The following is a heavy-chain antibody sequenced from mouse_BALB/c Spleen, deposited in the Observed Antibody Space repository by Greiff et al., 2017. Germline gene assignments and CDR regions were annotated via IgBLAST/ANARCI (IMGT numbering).Heavy chain of an antibody. CDR2: ISSGGST. Sequence: EVKVVESGGGLVKPGGSLKLSCAASGFTFSSYAMSWVRQTPEKRLEWVASISSGGSTYYPDSVKGRFTISRDNARNILYLQMSSLRSEDTAMYYCARYYDYDGWFAYWGQGTLVTVSA. CDR3: ARYYDYDGWFAY. CDR1: GFTFSSYA. D-gene: IGHD2-4*01. V-gene: IGHV5-6-5*01. J-gene: IGHJ3*01.